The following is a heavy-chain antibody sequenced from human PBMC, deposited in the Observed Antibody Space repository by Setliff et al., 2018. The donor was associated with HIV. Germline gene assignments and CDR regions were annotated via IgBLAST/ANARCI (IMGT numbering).Heavy chain of an antibody. J-gene: IGHJ4*02. Sequence: ASVKVSCKASGYTFTSYYMHWVRQAPGQGLEWMGMVYPSDGSTSYAQKFQGRVTMTRDTSTSTIYMELNSLTSEDTAVYYCAKTNIPMPRSGTRLESWGPGRLVTVSS. CDR3: AKTNIPMPRSGTRLES. V-gene: IGHV1-46*01. CDR2: VYPSDGST. D-gene: IGHD2-2*02. CDR1: GYTFTSYY.